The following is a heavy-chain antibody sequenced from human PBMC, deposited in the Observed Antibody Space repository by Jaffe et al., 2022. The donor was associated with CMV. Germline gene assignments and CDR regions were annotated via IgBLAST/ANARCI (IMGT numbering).Heavy chain of an antibody. J-gene: IGHJ6*02. Sequence: EVQLVESGGGLVQPGGSLRLSCAASGFTFSSYWMSWVRQAPGKGLEWVANIKQDGSEKYYVDSVKGRFTISRDNAKNSLYLQMNSLRAEDTAVYYCARVDIVATTSGPNYYYYYGMDVWGQGTTVTVSS. D-gene: IGHD5-12*01. V-gene: IGHV3-7*01. CDR3: ARVDIVATTSGPNYYYYYGMDV. CDR1: GFTFSSYW. CDR2: IKQDGSEK.